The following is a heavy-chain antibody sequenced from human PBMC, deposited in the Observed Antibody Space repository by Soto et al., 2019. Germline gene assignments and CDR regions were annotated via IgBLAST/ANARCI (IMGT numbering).Heavy chain of an antibody. CDR2: ISYDGSNK. D-gene: IGHD4-4*01. V-gene: IGHV3-30*18. J-gene: IGHJ6*01. CDR3: AKDPTVTTYYYYYGMDV. CDR1: GFTFSSYG. Sequence: QVQLVESGGGVVQPGRSLRLSCAASGFTFSSYGMHWVRQAPGKGLEWVAVISYDGSNKYYADSVKGRFTISRDNSKNTLYLQMNSLRAEDTAVYYCAKDPTVTTYYYYYGMDVW.